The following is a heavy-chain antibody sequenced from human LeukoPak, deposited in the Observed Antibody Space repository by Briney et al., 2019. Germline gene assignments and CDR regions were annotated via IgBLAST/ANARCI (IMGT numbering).Heavy chain of an antibody. CDR3: VGGPGWVFDL. J-gene: IGHJ2*01. D-gene: IGHD6-19*01. CDR2: IYSGGST. Sequence: GGSLRLSCAASGFTVSSNYMSWVRRAPGKGLEWVSVIYSGGSTYYADSVKGRFTISRDNAKNSVYLQMNGLKAEDTAVYHCVGGPGWVFDLWGRGTLVTVSS. V-gene: IGHV3-53*01. CDR1: GFTVSSNY.